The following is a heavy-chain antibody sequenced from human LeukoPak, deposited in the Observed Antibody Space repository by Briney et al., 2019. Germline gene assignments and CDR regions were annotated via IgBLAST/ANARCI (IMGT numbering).Heavy chain of an antibody. CDR1: GGSFSGYY. Sequence: SETLSLTCAVYGGSFSGYYWSWIRQPPGKGLEWIGEINHSGSTNYNPSLKSRVTISVDTSKNQFSLKLSSVTAADTAVYYCARLLWWENYFDYWGQGTLVTVSS. CDR3: ARLLWWENYFDY. J-gene: IGHJ4*02. CDR2: INHSGST. D-gene: IGHD2-21*01. V-gene: IGHV4-34*01.